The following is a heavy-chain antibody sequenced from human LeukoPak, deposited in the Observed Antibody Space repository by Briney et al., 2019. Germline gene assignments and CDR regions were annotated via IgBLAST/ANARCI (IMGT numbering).Heavy chain of an antibody. Sequence: ASVKVSCKASGGTFSSYAISWVRQAPGQGLEWMGGIIPIFGTANYAQKFQGRVTITTDESTSTAYMELSSLRSEDTAVYYRARTEGTPNYDFWSGYYSPYYMDVWGKGTTVTVSS. D-gene: IGHD3-3*01. CDR3: ARTEGTPNYDFWSGYYSPYYMDV. J-gene: IGHJ6*03. CDR1: GGTFSSYA. CDR2: IIPIFGTA. V-gene: IGHV1-69*05.